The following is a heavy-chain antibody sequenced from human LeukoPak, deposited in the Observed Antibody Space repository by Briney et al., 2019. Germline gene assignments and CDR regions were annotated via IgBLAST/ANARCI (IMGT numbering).Heavy chain of an antibody. Sequence: SVKVSCKASGGTFSSYAISWVRQAPGQGLEWMGGIIPIFGTANYAQKFQGRVTITTDESTSTAYMELSSLRSEDTAVYYRARSRCGGDYYFSGYYYMDVWGKGTTVTVSS. CDR1: GGTFSSYA. D-gene: IGHD2-21*02. V-gene: IGHV1-69*05. J-gene: IGHJ6*03. CDR3: ARSRCGGDYYFSGYYYMDV. CDR2: IIPIFGTA.